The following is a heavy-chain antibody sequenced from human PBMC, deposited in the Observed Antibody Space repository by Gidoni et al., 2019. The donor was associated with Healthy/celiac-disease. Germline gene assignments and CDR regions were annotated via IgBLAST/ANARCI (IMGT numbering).Heavy chain of an antibody. J-gene: IGHJ5*02. CDR2: ISSSSSYI. Sequence: EVQLVESGGGLVKPGGSLRLSCAASGFTFSSYSMNWVRQAPGKGLEWVASISSSSSYIYYADSVKGRFTISRDNAKNSLYLQMNSLRAEDTAVYYCARSHPVPYYDILTGYLWGTGFDPWGQGTLVTVSS. CDR3: ARSHPVPYYDILTGYLWGTGFDP. D-gene: IGHD3-9*01. CDR1: GFTFSSYS. V-gene: IGHV3-21*01.